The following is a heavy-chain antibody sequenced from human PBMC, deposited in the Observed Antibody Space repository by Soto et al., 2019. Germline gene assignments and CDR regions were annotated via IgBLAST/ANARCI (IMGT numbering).Heavy chain of an antibody. CDR2: INAGNGNT. D-gene: IGHD2-15*01. J-gene: IGHJ2*01. V-gene: IGHV1-3*01. CDR3: ARERLHYWYLDL. CDR1: GYTFTSYA. Sequence: GASVKVSCKASGYTFTSYAMHWVRQAPGQRLEWMGWINAGNGNTKYSQKFQGRVTITRDTSASTAYMELSSLRSEDTAVYYCARERLHYWYLDLWGRGTLVTVSS.